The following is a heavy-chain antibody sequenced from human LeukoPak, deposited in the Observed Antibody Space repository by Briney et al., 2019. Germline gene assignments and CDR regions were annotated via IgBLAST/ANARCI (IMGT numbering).Heavy chain of an antibody. V-gene: IGHV3-11*04. J-gene: IGHJ4*02. D-gene: IGHD6-19*01. CDR2: ISSSGGDSGTTI. CDR3: AREAYSSGWPAYYFDY. CDR1: GFTFSDYY. Sequence: GGSLRLSCAASGFTFSDYYMSWIRQAPGKGLEWVSSISSSGGDSGTTIYYTDSVKGRFTISRDNAKNSLYLQMNSLRAEDTAVYYCAREAYSSGWPAYYFDYWGQGTLVTVSS.